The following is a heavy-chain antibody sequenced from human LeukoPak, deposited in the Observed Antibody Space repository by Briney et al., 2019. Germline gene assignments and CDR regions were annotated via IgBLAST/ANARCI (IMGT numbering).Heavy chain of an antibody. CDR1: GFTFSSYG. Sequence: GGSLRLSCAASGFTFSSYGMRWVRQAPGKGLEWVAVIWYDGSNKYYADSVKGRFTISRDNSKKTLYLQMNSLRAEDTAVYYCARDAGIAAAWLDYWGQGTLVTVSS. CDR2: IWYDGSNK. CDR3: ARDAGIAAAWLDY. J-gene: IGHJ4*02. D-gene: IGHD6-13*01. V-gene: IGHV3-33*01.